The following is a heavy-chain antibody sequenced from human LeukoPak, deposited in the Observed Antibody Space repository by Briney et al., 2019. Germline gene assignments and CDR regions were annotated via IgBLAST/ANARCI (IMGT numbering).Heavy chain of an antibody. CDR3: AKDPLEYSSGRPNDY. Sequence: GGSLRLSCAASGFTFSSYAMSWVRQAPGKGLEWVSAISDSGGSTYYADSVKGRFTISRDNSKNTLYLQMNSLRAEDTAVYYCAKDPLEYSSGRPNDYWGQGTLVTVSS. CDR1: GFTFSSYA. J-gene: IGHJ4*02. D-gene: IGHD6-19*01. V-gene: IGHV3-23*01. CDR2: ISDSGGST.